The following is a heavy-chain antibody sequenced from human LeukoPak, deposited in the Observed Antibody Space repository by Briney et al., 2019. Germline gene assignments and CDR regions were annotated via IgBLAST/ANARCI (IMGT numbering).Heavy chain of an antibody. Sequence: SVKVSCKASGDTFSSYAISWVRQAPGQGLEWMGGIIPIFGTANYAQKFQGRVTITADKSTSTAYMELSSLRSEDTAVYYCARVGYCSSTSCYDYWGQGTLVTVSS. CDR3: ARVGYCSSTSCYDY. CDR2: IIPIFGTA. D-gene: IGHD2-2*01. J-gene: IGHJ4*02. CDR1: GDTFSSYA. V-gene: IGHV1-69*06.